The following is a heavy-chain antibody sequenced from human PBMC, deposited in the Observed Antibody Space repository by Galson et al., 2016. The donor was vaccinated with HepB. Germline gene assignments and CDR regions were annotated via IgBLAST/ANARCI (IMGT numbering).Heavy chain of an antibody. CDR1: GFTFSSSA. Sequence: SLRLSCAGSGFTFSSSAISWVRQAPGKGLEWVSAISGSGDSVDYADSVKGRFTISRDNSKNTLYLQMNSLRAEDTAVYYCAKGDYYDNANYNWFDPWGQGTLVTVSS. V-gene: IGHV3-23*01. J-gene: IGHJ5*02. D-gene: IGHD3-22*01. CDR2: ISGSGDSV. CDR3: AKGDYYDNANYNWFDP.